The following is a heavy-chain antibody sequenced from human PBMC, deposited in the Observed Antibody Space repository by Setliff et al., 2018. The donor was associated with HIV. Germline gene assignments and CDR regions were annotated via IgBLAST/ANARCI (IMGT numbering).Heavy chain of an antibody. CDR3: ARRDGYSYGFYFDY. D-gene: IGHD5-18*01. V-gene: IGHV4-4*09. CDR2: IHTSGST. Sequence: SETLSLTCTVSGDSISSNYWSWIRQPPGKGLEWIGYIHTSGSTNYNPSLKSRVTISVDTSKNQFSLKLSSVTAADTAVYYCARRDGYSYGFYFDYWGQGTLVTVSS. CDR1: GDSISSNY. J-gene: IGHJ4*02.